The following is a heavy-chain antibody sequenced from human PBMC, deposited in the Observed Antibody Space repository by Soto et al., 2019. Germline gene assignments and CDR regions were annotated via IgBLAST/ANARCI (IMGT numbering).Heavy chain of an antibody. D-gene: IGHD2-8*01. CDR1: GDSIGNFY. Sequence: QVHLQESGPGLVKPSETLSLTCAISGDSIGNFYWSWIRQPAGKGLESLGRLSASGRTNYSPSLQRRVTMSLDRSKNRFSLRLTSVSAADTAVYFCARGMGRYFDIWGRGTLVTVSS. V-gene: IGHV4-4*07. CDR2: LSASGRT. J-gene: IGHJ2*01. CDR3: ARGMGRYFDI.